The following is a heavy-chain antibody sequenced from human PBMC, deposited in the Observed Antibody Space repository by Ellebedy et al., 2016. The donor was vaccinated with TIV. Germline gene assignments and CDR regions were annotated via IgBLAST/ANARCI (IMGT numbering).Heavy chain of an antibody. D-gene: IGHD6-13*01. V-gene: IGHV3-7*01. J-gene: IGHJ4*02. CDR2: IKEDGSEE. CDR1: GFTFSLNW. Sequence: GESLKISCAASGFTFSLNWMYWVRQAPGKGLEWVANIKEDGSEEYYVDSVEGRFTISRDNAKYSLFLQMDSLGAEDTAVYYCARGGASSSRYWRNWGQGALVTVSS. CDR3: ARGGASSSRYWRN.